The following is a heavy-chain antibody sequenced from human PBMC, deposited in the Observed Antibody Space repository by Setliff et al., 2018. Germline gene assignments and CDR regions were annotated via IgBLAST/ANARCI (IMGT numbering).Heavy chain of an antibody. CDR2: IIHNEDI. Sequence: SETLSLTCAVYGGSFSGYYWSWIRQPPGKRLEWIGEIIHNEDINYNPSLKSRVTMSIDTSKNQFSLKLSSVTAADTAVYYCAREVYGDYPTYYFDYWGQGTLVTVSS. V-gene: IGHV4-34*12. J-gene: IGHJ4*02. D-gene: IGHD4-17*01. CDR1: GGSFSGYY. CDR3: AREVYGDYPTYYFDY.